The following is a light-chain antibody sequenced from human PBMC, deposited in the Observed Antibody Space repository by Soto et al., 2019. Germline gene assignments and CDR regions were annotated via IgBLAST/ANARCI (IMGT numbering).Light chain of an antibody. CDR2: DAS. CDR3: QQLNGYTLT. J-gene: IGKJ4*01. CDR1: RHVCKY. V-gene: IGKV1-33*01. Sequence: DIQMTQSPSYLSTSIGDRVTITCQASRHVCKYVNWYQQKQGKAPNLFIYDASHLETGVPSRLSGSGYGTDLTFTISSLKPEDFATYYCQQLNGYTLTFGGGTKVDIK.